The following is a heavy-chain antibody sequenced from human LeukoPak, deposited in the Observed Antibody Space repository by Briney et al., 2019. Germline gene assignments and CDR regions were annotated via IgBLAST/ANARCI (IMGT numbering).Heavy chain of an antibody. CDR1: GFIFTNYF. CDR2: IKHDGSEK. J-gene: IGHJ4*02. CDR3: GGYSSLDH. V-gene: IGHV3-7*03. Sequence: GGSLRLSCAASGFIFTNYFMSWVRQAPGKGLEWVASIKHDGSEKYYVDSVRGRFTLSRDNSKNTLYLQMDSLRVEDTAVYYCGGYSSLDHWGQGTLVTVSS. D-gene: IGHD3-22*01.